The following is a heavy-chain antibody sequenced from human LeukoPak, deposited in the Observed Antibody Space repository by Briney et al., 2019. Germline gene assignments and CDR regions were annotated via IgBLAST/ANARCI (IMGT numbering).Heavy chain of an antibody. D-gene: IGHD2-15*01. V-gene: IGHV4-59*08. CDR1: GGSISSYY. J-gene: IGHJ3*02. CDR2: IYYGGST. CDR3: ARLVVVSSFDI. Sequence: SETLSLTCTVSGGSISSYYWTWIRQPPGKGLEWIGYIYYGGSTNYNPSLKSRVTISVDTSKNQFSLKLSSVTAADTAVYYCARLVVVSSFDIWGQATMVTVSS.